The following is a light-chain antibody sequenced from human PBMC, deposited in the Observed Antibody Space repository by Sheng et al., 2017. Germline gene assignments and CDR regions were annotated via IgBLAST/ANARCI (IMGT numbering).Light chain of an antibody. CDR3: QQYGSSPWT. V-gene: IGKV1D-16*01. Sequence: DIQMTQSPSSLSASVGDRVTITCRASQGISSWLAWYQQKPGKVPKLLIYAASSLQSGVPSRFSGSGSETDFTLTISRLEPEDVAVYYCQQYGSSPWTFGQGTKVEMK. J-gene: IGKJ1*01. CDR2: AAS. CDR1: QGISSW.